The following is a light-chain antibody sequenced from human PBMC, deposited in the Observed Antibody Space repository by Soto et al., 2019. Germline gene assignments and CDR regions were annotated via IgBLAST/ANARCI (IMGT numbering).Light chain of an antibody. V-gene: IGLV1-40*01. CDR3: QSYDSSRRGSV. J-gene: IGLJ2*01. CDR2: ANN. Sequence: QSVLTQPPSVSGAPGQRVTISCTGSSSNIGAGFDVVWHQHLPGTAPKVLISANNNRPSGVPDRFSGSKSGMSASLAISGLQADDEADYYCQSYDSSRRGSVFGGGTKLTVL. CDR1: SSNIGAGFD.